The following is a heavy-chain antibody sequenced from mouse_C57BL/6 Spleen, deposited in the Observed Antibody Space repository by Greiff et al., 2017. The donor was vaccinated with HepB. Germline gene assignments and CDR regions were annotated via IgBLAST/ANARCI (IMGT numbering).Heavy chain of an antibody. D-gene: IGHD4-1*01. CDR2: ISGGGGNT. V-gene: IGHV5-9*01. CDR3: ARRSLDWDGYFDV. Sequence: DVHLVESGGGLVKPGGSLKLSCAASGFTFSSYTMSWVRQTPEKRLEWVATISGGGGNTYYPDSVKGRFTISRDNAKNTLYLQMSSLRSEDTALYYCARRSLDWDGYFDVWGTGTTVTVSS. J-gene: IGHJ1*03. CDR1: GFTFSSYT.